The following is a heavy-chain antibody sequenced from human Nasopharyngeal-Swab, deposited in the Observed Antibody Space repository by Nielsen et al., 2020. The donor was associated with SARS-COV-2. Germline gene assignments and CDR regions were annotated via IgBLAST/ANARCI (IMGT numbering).Heavy chain of an antibody. CDR1: GYTFTSYD. D-gene: IGHD1-26*01. Sequence: VAVKVSCKASGYTFTSYDISWVRQAPGQGLEWMGWISAYNGNTNYAQKLQGRVTMTTDTSTSTAYMDLRSLRSDDTAVYYCARGVFSGCSLLYYFDYWGQGTLVTVSS. V-gene: IGHV1-18*04. CDR2: ISAYNGNT. J-gene: IGHJ4*02. CDR3: ARGVFSGCSLLYYFDY.